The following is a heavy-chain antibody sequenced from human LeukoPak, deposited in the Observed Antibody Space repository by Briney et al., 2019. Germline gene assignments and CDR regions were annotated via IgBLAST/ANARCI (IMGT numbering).Heavy chain of an antibody. CDR3: ASQELNDSRHYYRGGNDGFDF. J-gene: IGHJ3*01. V-gene: IGHV5-10-1*01. CDR2: IDPSDSYT. D-gene: IGHD3-10*01. Sequence: GESLTISCSGSGYSFSTYWITWVRQMPGEGLEWMGRIDPSDSYTTYSPPYQGHVTMSADKSISTAYLHWSSLKASDTAMYFCASQELNDSRHYYRGGNDGFDFWGQGTVITVSS. CDR1: GYSFSTYW.